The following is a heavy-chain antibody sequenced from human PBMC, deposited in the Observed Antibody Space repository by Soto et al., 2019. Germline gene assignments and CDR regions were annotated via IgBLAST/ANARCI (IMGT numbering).Heavy chain of an antibody. J-gene: IGHJ4*02. D-gene: IGHD6-19*01. V-gene: IGHV1-18*01. CDR2: ISAYNGNT. CDR3: ARMGAVAGPRDDY. CDR1: GYTFTSYG. Sequence: ASVKVCKASGYTFTSYGISWVRQAPGQGLEWMGWISAYNGNTNYAQKLQGRVTMTTDTSTSTAYMELRSLRSDDTAVYYCARMGAVAGPRDDYWGQGTLVTVSS.